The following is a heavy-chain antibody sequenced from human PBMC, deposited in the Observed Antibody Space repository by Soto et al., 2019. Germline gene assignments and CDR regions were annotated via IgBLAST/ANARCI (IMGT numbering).Heavy chain of an antibody. CDR1: GFTFSSYG. V-gene: IGHV3-33*01. Sequence: GGSLRLSCAASGFTFSSYGMHWVRQAPGKGLEWVAVIWYDGSNKYYADSVKGRFTISRDNSKNALYLQMNSLRAEDTAVYYCARETHIAVADLDYWGQGTLVTVSS. J-gene: IGHJ4*02. CDR3: ARETHIAVADLDY. D-gene: IGHD6-19*01. CDR2: IWYDGSNK.